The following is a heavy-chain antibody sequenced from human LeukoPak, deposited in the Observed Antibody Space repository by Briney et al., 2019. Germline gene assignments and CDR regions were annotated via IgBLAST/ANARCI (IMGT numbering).Heavy chain of an antibody. D-gene: IGHD2-15*01. J-gene: IGHJ4*02. CDR1: GYTFTSYG. CDR2: MNPKSGNT. V-gene: IGHV1-8*02. Sequence: ASVKVSCKASGYTFTSYGISWVRQATGQGLEWMGWMNPKSGNTDYAQKFQGRVTMTRDTSISTAYLELNSLRSEDTAMYYCARGRVMEDCSGGSCYHFDYWGQGTLVTVSS. CDR3: ARGRVMEDCSGGSCYHFDY.